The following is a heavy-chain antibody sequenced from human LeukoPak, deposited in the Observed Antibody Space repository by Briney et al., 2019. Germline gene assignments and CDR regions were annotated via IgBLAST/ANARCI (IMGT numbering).Heavy chain of an antibody. CDR3: AKDMRYSGPYGMDA. Sequence: GGSLRLSCAASGFTFDDYAMHWVRQAPGKGLEWVSGISWNSGSIGYADSVKGRFTISRDNAKNSLYLQMNSLRAEDTALYYCAKDMRYSGPYGMDAWGQGTTVTVS. CDR2: ISWNSGSI. J-gene: IGHJ6*02. CDR1: GFTFDDYA. V-gene: IGHV3-9*01. D-gene: IGHD5-12*01.